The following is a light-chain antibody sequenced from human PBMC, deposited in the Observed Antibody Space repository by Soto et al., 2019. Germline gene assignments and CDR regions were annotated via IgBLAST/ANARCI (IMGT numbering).Light chain of an antibody. CDR3: QQSYSTPIT. J-gene: IGKJ5*01. Sequence: EIVMTQSPATLSVSPGERATLSCRASQNILTNLAWYQQKPGQPPRLLIYGASTRATGIPARFSGSGSGTDFTLTISSLQPEDFATYYCQQSYSTPITFGQGTRLEIK. V-gene: IGKV3-15*01. CDR2: GAS. CDR1: QNILTN.